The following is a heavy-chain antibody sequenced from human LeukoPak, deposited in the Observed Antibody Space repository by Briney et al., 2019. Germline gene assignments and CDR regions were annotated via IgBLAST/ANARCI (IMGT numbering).Heavy chain of an antibody. D-gene: IGHD6-19*01. V-gene: IGHV3-21*04. CDR1: GFTFSSYS. Sequence: PGGSLRLSCAASGFTFSSYSMNWVRQAPGKGLEWVSSISSSSSYIYYADSVKGRFTISRDNAKNSLYLQMNSLRAEDTAVYYCAKDSGQWPRIRYFDYWGQGTLVTVSS. J-gene: IGHJ4*02. CDR3: AKDSGQWPRIRYFDY. CDR2: ISSSSSYI.